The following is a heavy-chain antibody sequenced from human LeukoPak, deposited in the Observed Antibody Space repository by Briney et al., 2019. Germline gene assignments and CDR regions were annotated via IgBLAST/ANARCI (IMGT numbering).Heavy chain of an antibody. CDR2: IIPILGIA. V-gene: IGHV1-69*04. CDR3: ARGADGGPFDC. D-gene: IGHD3-16*01. J-gene: IGHJ4*02. CDR1: GGTFSSYA. Sequence: SVKVSCKASGGTFSSYAISWVRQAPGQGLEWMGRIIPILGIANYAQKFQGRVTITADKSTSTAYMELSSLRSEDTAVYYCARGADGGPFDCWGQGTLVTVSS.